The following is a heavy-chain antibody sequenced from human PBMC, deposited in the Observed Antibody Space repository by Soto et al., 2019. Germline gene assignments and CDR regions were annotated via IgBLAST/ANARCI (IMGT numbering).Heavy chain of an antibody. V-gene: IGHV3-53*01. J-gene: IGHJ4*02. Sequence: EVQLVESGGGLIQPGGSLRLSCAASGFTVSNNYMRWVRQAPGKGLEWVSLIYSGGTTHYADSVKGRFTICRDNSKNPLYLQMNGLRVEDTAVYYCAREPPGIVASGAGGWGQGTMVTVSS. D-gene: IGHD6-13*01. CDR1: GFTVSNNY. CDR2: IYSGGTT. CDR3: AREPPGIVASGAGG.